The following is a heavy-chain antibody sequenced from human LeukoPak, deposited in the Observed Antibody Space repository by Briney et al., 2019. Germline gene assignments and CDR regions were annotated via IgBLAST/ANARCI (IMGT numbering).Heavy chain of an antibody. CDR3: ARGRPYSGGYHLDY. Sequence: KPSETLSLTCTVSGGSIRSSYYYGGWVRQPPGKGLEWIGNIYYSGGTYYNPSLKSRVTTSVDTSKNQFFLKLNSVTAADTAVYYCARGRPYSGGYHLDYWGQGTLVTVSA. J-gene: IGHJ4*02. CDR1: GGSIRSSYYY. V-gene: IGHV4-39*01. CDR2: IYYSGGT. D-gene: IGHD1-26*01.